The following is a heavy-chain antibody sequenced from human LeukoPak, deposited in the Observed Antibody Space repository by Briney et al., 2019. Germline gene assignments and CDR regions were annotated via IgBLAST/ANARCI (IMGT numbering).Heavy chain of an antibody. CDR3: ANYVAIVATTNPRSFDI. CDR1: GYTLTEVS. J-gene: IGHJ3*02. Sequence: ASVKVSFKVSGYTLTEVSIHWVRQAPGKGLEWMGGFDPEDGETIYAQKFQGRVTMTEDTSTDTVYMELSSLRSEDTAVYYCANYVAIVATTNPRSFDIWGQGTMVTVSS. V-gene: IGHV1-24*01. D-gene: IGHD5-12*01. CDR2: FDPEDGET.